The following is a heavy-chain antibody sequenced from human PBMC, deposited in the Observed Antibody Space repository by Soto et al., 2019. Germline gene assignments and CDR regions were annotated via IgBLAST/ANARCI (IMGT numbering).Heavy chain of an antibody. CDR2: ISSSSRTI. CDR1: GFTFNTFS. CDR3: ASDARGVPGISGGVGTTTLYYGMDV. J-gene: IGHJ6*02. D-gene: IGHD1-26*01. Sequence: EVQLVESGGGLVPPGGSLRLSCTASGFTFNTFSMNWVRQAPGKGLVWISYISSSSRTIYYTDSVKGRFTISRDNVKNSLYLEMNRLRDEDTAIDYCASDARGVPGISGGVGTTTLYYGMDVWGQGTTVSVSS. V-gene: IGHV3-48*02.